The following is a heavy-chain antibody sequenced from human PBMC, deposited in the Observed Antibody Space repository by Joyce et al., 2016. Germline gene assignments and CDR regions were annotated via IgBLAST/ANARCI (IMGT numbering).Heavy chain of an antibody. CDR2: IDWDDDK. Sequence: QVTLRESGPALVKPTQTLTLTCTFSGFSLNSNKMCVNWIRQPPGKALAWLALIDWDDDKYYRTSLKTRLTISKDTSKNEVVLTMTNMDPLDTATYFCARSPDTSCHHSDNWGQGTLVTVSS. J-gene: IGHJ4*02. CDR1: GFSLNSNKMC. CDR3: ARSPDTSCHHSDN. V-gene: IGHV2-70*01. D-gene: IGHD2-2*01.